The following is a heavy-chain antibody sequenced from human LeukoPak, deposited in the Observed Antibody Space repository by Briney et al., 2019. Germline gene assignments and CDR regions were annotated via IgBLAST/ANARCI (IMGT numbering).Heavy chain of an antibody. J-gene: IGHJ1*01. CDR1: GVSISESQYY. CDR3: ARDFSIAAAGALN. Sequence: PSETLSLTCNVSGVSISESQYYGAWIRQSPGKGLEWIASIFYIGKTHDNPSRKSRVTISVDRSKSQFSLKLRSVTAADTAVYYCARDFSIAAAGALNWGQGTLVTVSS. D-gene: IGHD6-13*01. V-gene: IGHV4-39*07. CDR2: IFYIGKT.